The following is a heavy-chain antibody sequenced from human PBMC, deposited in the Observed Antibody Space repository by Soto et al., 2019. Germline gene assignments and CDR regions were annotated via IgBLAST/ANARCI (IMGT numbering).Heavy chain of an antibody. D-gene: IGHD3-22*01. V-gene: IGHV3-30*18. CDR1: GFTFRNYG. CDR3: AKIGGYYYDSSGFSNWDY. Sequence: PGGSLRLSCAASGFTFRNYGMHWVRQAPGKGLEWVAVISYDGSIKYYADSVQGRFTISRDNSKNTLYLQMNSLRAEDTAVYFCAKIGGYYYDSSGFSNWDYWGRGTLVTVSS. J-gene: IGHJ4*02. CDR2: ISYDGSIK.